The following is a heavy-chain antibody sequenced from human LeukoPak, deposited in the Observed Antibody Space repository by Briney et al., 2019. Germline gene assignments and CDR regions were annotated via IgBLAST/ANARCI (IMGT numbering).Heavy chain of an antibody. CDR2: INPSGGST. CDR1: GYTFTSYY. Sequence: GASVKVSCKASGYTFTSYYMHWVRQAPGQGLEWMGIINPSGGSTSYAQKFQGRVTMTRDKSTSTVYMELSSLRSEDTAVYYCARERDWSGRYNWFDPWGQGTLVTVSS. D-gene: IGHD3-3*01. V-gene: IGHV1-46*03. CDR3: ARERDWSGRYNWFDP. J-gene: IGHJ5*02.